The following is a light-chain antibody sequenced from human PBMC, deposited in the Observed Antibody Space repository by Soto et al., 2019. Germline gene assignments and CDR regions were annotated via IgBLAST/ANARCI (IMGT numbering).Light chain of an antibody. CDR1: QSITNY. J-gene: IGKJ3*01. Sequence: DIQMTQSPSSLSASVGDRVTITCRASQSITNYVNWYQRKSGTAPKLLIYAASNLQSGVPSRFSGSGSGTDFTLTISSLQPEDFATYYCQLSYVAPYTFGPGTRVDIK. V-gene: IGKV1-39*01. CDR2: AAS. CDR3: QLSYVAPYT.